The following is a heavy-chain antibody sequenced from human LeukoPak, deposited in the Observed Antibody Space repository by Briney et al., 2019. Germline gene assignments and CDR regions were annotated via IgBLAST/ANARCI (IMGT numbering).Heavy chain of an antibody. D-gene: IGHD1-26*01. CDR1: GYSISSGYY. Sequence: PSETLSLTCTVSGYSISSGYYWGWIRQPPGKGLEWIGSIYHSGSTYYNPSLKSRVTISVDTSKNQFSLKLSSVTAADTAVYYCAGGLSWELPLDYWGQGTLVTVSS. CDR3: AGGLSWELPLDY. V-gene: IGHV4-38-2*02. J-gene: IGHJ4*02. CDR2: IYHSGST.